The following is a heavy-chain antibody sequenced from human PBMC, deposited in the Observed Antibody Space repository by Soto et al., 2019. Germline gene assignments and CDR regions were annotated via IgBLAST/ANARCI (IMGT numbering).Heavy chain of an antibody. CDR2: ITPFNGNT. Sequence: QMQLVQSGAEVKKTGSSVKVSCKASGYTFTYRYLHWVRQAPGQALEWMGWITPFNGNTNYAQKFQDRVTINRDRSMSTAYMELSSLRSEDTAMYYCAGEGYYGSGSYYYGMDVWGQGTTVTVSS. D-gene: IGHD3-10*01. J-gene: IGHJ6*02. CDR1: GYTFTYRY. CDR3: AGEGYYGSGSYYYGMDV. V-gene: IGHV1-45*02.